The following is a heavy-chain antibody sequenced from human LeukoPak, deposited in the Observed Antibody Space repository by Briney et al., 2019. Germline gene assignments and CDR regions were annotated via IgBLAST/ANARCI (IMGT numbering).Heavy chain of an antibody. V-gene: IGHV4-34*01. CDR3: ASLPRGYSYDYGMDV. CDR1: GGSFSGYY. D-gene: IGHD5-18*01. J-gene: IGHJ6*02. Sequence: SETLSLTCAVYGGSFSGYYWSWIRQPPGKGLEWIGEINHSGSTNYNPSLKSRVTISVDTSKNQFSLKLSSVTAAGTAVYYCASLPRGYSYDYGMDVWGQGTTVTVSS. CDR2: INHSGST.